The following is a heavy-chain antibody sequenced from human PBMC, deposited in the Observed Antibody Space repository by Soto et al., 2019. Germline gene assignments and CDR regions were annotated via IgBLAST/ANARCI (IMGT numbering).Heavy chain of an antibody. CDR1: GFTFSSYG. Sequence: GGSLRLSCAASGFTFSSYGMHWVRQAPGKGLEWVAVIWYDGSNKYYADSVKGRFTISRDNSKNTLYLQMNSLRAEDTAVYYCARGVVVVPAAMGLDAFDIWGQGTMVTVSS. V-gene: IGHV3-33*01. CDR3: ARGVVVVPAAMGLDAFDI. J-gene: IGHJ3*02. D-gene: IGHD2-2*01. CDR2: IWYDGSNK.